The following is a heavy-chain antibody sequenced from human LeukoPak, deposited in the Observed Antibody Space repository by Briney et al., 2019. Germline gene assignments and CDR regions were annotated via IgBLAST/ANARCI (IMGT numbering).Heavy chain of an antibody. V-gene: IGHV3-64*01. CDR3: ARGLGYCSGTSCYPDY. J-gene: IGHJ4*02. CDR1: GFNFNIYA. Sequence: GGSLRLSCAASGFNFNIYAMFWVRQAPGKGLEYVSAISGNGDTTEYANSVKGRFTISRDNSKNTLYLQMGSLRAEDMGVYYCARGLGYCSGTSCYPDYWGQGTLVTVSS. D-gene: IGHD2-2*01. CDR2: ISGNGDTT.